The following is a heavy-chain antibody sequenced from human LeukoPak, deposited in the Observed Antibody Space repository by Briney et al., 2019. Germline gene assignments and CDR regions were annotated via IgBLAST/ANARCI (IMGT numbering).Heavy chain of an antibody. D-gene: IGHD6-13*01. CDR2: IHYSENT. V-gene: IGHV4-59*01. Sequence: SETLSLTCTVSGGSISSYFWSWIRQPPGKGLEWIAYIHYSENTNYNPSLKSRVTISVDTSKNQFSLKLSSVTAADTAVYYCARGTIAAVAMKAFDYWGQGSLVTVSS. CDR1: GGSISSYF. CDR3: ARGTIAAVAMKAFDY. J-gene: IGHJ4*02.